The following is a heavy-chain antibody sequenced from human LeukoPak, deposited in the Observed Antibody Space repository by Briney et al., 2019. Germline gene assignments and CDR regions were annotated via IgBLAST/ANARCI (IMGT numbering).Heavy chain of an antibody. Sequence: ASVKVSCKASGYTFTSYGISWVRQAPGQGLEWMGWISAYNGNTNYAQKLQGRVTMTTDTSTSTAYMELRSLRSDDTAVYYCARFYYDSSGYYRNWFDPWGQGTLVTVSS. J-gene: IGHJ5*02. V-gene: IGHV1-18*01. CDR3: ARFYYDSSGYYRNWFDP. D-gene: IGHD3-22*01. CDR1: GYTFTSYG. CDR2: ISAYNGNT.